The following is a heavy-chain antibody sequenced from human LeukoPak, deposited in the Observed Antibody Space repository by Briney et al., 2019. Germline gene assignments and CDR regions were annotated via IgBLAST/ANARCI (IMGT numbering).Heavy chain of an antibody. CDR3: ARDGDYYDSSDRQDAFDY. Sequence: GGSLRPSCAASGFTFSSYSMNWVRQAPGKGLEWVSSISSSSSYIYYADSVKGRFTISRDNAKNSLYLQMNSLRAEDTAVYYCARDGDYYDSSDRQDAFDYWGQGTLVTVSS. V-gene: IGHV3-21*01. CDR2: ISSSSSYI. CDR1: GFTFSSYS. D-gene: IGHD3-22*01. J-gene: IGHJ4*02.